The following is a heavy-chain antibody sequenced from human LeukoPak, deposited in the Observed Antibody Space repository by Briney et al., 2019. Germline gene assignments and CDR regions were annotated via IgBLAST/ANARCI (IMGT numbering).Heavy chain of an antibody. J-gene: IGHJ4*02. Sequence: PSETLSLTCTVSGGSISSYYWSWIRQPAGKGLEWIGRIYTSGSTNYNPSLKSRVTISVDKSKNQFSRKLSSVTAADTAVYYCARDRHSSSWYEIDYWGQGTLVTVSS. CDR3: ARDRHSSSWYEIDY. CDR1: GGSISSYY. CDR2: IYTSGST. D-gene: IGHD6-13*01. V-gene: IGHV4-4*07.